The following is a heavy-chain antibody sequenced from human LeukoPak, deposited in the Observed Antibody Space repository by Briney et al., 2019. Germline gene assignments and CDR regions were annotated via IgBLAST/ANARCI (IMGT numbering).Heavy chain of an antibody. Sequence: QTGGSLRLSCAASGFTFRKFDMHWVRQATGKGLEWVSGISSSGDTFHQDSVKGRFTISRENGENSLFLQLNSLRTGDTAVYYCVRALYNSGQFDPWGQGTLVTVSS. D-gene: IGHD5-12*01. J-gene: IGHJ5*02. CDR2: ISSSGDT. CDR3: VRALYNSGQFDP. CDR1: GFTFRKFD. V-gene: IGHV3-13*04.